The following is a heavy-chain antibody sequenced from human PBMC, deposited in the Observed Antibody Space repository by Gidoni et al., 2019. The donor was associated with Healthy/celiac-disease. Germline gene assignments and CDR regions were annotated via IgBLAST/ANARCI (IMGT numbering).Heavy chain of an antibody. CDR1: EFTFGDYD. V-gene: IGHV3-49*05. Sequence: EVQLVESGGGLVKPGRSLRLSCTASEFTFGDYDLSWFRQAPGEGLDGVGFMRSKAYGGTTEYAASGKGRFTISRDDFKSIAYLQMNSLKNEDTAVYYCTRRRVVTASMDWYFDLWGRGTLVTVSS. D-gene: IGHD2-21*02. J-gene: IGHJ2*01. CDR3: TRRRVVTASMDWYFDL. CDR2: MRSKAYGGTT.